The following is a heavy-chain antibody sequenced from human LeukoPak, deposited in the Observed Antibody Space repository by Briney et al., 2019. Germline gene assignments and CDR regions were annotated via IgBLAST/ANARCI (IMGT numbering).Heavy chain of an antibody. CDR2: IKQDGSEK. V-gene: IGHV3-7*01. CDR1: GFTFSSYW. D-gene: IGHD3-22*01. CDR3: ARVEYYYDSSGYFGGFDY. Sequence: GGSLRLSCAASGFTFSSYWMSWVRQAPGKGLEWVANIKQDGSEKYYVDSVKGRFTISRDNAKNSLYLQMNSLRAEDTAVYYCARVEYYYDSSGYFGGFDYWGQGTLVTVSS. J-gene: IGHJ4*02.